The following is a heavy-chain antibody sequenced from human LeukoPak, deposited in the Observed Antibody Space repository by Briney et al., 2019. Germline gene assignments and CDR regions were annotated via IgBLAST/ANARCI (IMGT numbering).Heavy chain of an antibody. CDR3: ARGVATMVRGGISWDP. J-gene: IGHJ5*02. Sequence: SETLSLTCTVSGGSISSYYWSWIRQPPGKGLEWIGYIYYSGSTNYNPSLKSRVTISVDTSKNQFSLKLSSVTAADTAVYYCARGVATMVRGGISWDPWGQGTLVTVSS. CDR1: GGSISSYY. CDR2: IYYSGST. V-gene: IGHV4-59*01. D-gene: IGHD3-10*01.